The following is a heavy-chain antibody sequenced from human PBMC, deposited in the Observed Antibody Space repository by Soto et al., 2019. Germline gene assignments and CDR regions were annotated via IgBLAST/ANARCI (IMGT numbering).Heavy chain of an antibody. CDR1: GFTFSSYA. Sequence: EVQLLESGGGLAQPGGSLRLSCAASGFTFSSYAMSWVRQAPGKGLEWVSSVNVDDSTYYANSVKGRFTISRDNSKNTVNLQMNSLRAEDTAVYYCAKNYYLDIWAQGTLVTVSS. CDR2: VNVDDST. CDR3: AKNYYLDI. V-gene: IGHV3-23*01. J-gene: IGHJ4*02.